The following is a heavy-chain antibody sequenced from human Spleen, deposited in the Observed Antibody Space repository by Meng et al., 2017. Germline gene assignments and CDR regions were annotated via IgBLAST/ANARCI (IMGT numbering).Heavy chain of an antibody. CDR3: AKAVHPGMTTVVNPPDY. Sequence: GGSLRLSCAASGFTVSSNEMSWVRQAPGKGLEWVSSISGDSTYYADSGKGRFTISRDNSKNTLYLQMNSLRAEDTAVYYCAKAVHPGMTTVVNPPDYWGQGTLVTVSS. V-gene: IGHV3-38-3*01. CDR2: ISGDST. J-gene: IGHJ4*02. CDR1: GFTVSSNE. D-gene: IGHD4-23*01.